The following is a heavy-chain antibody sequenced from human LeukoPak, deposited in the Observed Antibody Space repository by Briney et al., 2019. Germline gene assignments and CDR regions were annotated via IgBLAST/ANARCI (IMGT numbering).Heavy chain of an antibody. D-gene: IGHD3-3*01. CDR1: GFTFSSYS. CDR3: AKERYYDFWSGYLYYFDY. Sequence: PGGSLRLSCAASGFTFSSYSMNWVRQAPGKGLEWVSYISSSSSTIYYADSVKGRFTISRDNAKNSLYLQMNSLRAEDTAVYYCAKERYYDFWSGYLYYFDYWGQGTLVTVSS. CDR2: ISSSSSTI. V-gene: IGHV3-48*01. J-gene: IGHJ4*02.